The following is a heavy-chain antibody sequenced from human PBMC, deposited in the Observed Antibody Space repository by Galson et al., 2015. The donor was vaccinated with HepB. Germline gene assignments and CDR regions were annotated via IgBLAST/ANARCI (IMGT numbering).Heavy chain of an antibody. D-gene: IGHD5-12*01. CDR2: ISFDALNQ. Sequence: SLRLSCAASGFIFSNYAMHWVRQAPGKGLEWVTVISFDALNQFYADSVKGRFTISRDNSKSTLYLQMNSLRAEDTAVYYCAREVEYSAYDWGQGTLVTVSS. CDR1: GFIFSNYA. CDR3: AREVEYSAYD. V-gene: IGHV3-30-3*01. J-gene: IGHJ4*02.